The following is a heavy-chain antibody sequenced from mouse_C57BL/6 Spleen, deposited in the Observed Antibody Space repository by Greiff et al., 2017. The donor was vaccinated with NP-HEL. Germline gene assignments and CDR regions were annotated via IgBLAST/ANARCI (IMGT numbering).Heavy chain of an antibody. CDR1: GYTFTGYW. D-gene: IGHD1-1*01. CDR3: ARAITTVVAPFYWYFDV. CDR2: ILPGSGST. J-gene: IGHJ1*03. V-gene: IGHV1-9*01. Sequence: VQLQQSGAELMKPGASVKLSCKATGYTFTGYWIEWVKQRPGHGLEWIGEILPGSGSTNYNEKFKGKATFTADTSSNTAYMQLSSLTTEDSAIYYCARAITTVVAPFYWYFDVWGTGTTVTVSS.